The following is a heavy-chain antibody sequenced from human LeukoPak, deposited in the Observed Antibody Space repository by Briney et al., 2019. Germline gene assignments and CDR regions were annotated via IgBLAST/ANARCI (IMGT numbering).Heavy chain of an antibody. Sequence: GGSLRLSCAASGFTFSSYAMSWVRQAPGKGLEWVSAISGSGDSTYYADSVKGRFTISRDNSKNTLYLQMNSLRAEDTAVYYCAKMAHYGGKNPIDYWGQGTLVTVSS. CDR2: ISGSGDST. V-gene: IGHV3-23*01. CDR3: AKMAHYGGKNPIDY. D-gene: IGHD2-21*01. J-gene: IGHJ4*02. CDR1: GFTFSSYA.